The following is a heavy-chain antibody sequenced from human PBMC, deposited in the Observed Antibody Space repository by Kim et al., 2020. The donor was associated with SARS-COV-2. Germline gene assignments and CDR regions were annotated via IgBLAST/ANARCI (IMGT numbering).Heavy chain of an antibody. D-gene: IGHD2-15*01. CDR2: TYYSGST. CDR3: ARTSYCSGGSCYLRPFDY. CDR1: GGSISSNAYY. J-gene: IGHJ4*02. Sequence: SETLSLTCTVSGGSISSNAYYWGWIRQPPGRGLEWIVSTYYSGSTWYNPSLRSRVTISADTSKNQFSLKLSSVTAADTAVYYCARTSYCSGGSCYLRPFDYWGQGTLVTVSS. V-gene: IGHV4-39*01.